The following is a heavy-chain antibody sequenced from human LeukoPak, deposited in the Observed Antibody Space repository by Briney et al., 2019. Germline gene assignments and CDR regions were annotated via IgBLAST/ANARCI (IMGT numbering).Heavy chain of an antibody. CDR1: GASVTAYH. D-gene: IGHD1-1*01. CDR2: ILYSGTT. V-gene: IGHV4-59*02. Sequence: PSEPLSLTCTVSGASVTAYHWGWLRQSPGKGLEWIGYILYSGTTNYIPSLKGRVTISVDTSKNQFSLKLTSLTAADTAVYYCVKVGTGTVDYWGQGTLVSASS. J-gene: IGHJ4*02. CDR3: VKVGTGTVDY.